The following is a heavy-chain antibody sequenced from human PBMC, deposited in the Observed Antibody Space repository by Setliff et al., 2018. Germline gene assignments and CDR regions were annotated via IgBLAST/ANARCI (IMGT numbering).Heavy chain of an antibody. J-gene: IGHJ6*03. CDR1: GGSISSSTYY. V-gene: IGHV4-39*01. CDR3: AXXXXXXTSANCYTMAYYYYYMDV. Sequence: SETLSLTCTVSGGSISSSTYYWGWIRQPPGKGLEWIGSIYYSGSTYYNPSLKSRVTIXXXTSRNQFSLQXXSVXPXXXXVYYCAXXXXXXTSANCYTMAYYYYYMDVWGKGTTVTVSS. CDR2: IYYSGST. D-gene: IGHD2-2*02.